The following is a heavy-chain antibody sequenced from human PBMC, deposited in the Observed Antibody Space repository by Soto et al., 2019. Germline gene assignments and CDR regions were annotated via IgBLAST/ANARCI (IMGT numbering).Heavy chain of an antibody. CDR3: ARDWGALRSYYYYGMDV. CDR1: GFTFSSYA. Sequence: GGSLRLSCAASGFTFSSYAMHWVRQAPGKGLEWVAVISYDGSNKYYADSVKGRFTISRDNSKNTLYLQMNSLRAEDTAVYYCARDWGALRSYYYYGMDVWGQGTTVTV. J-gene: IGHJ6*02. D-gene: IGHD1-26*01. CDR2: ISYDGSNK. V-gene: IGHV3-30-3*01.